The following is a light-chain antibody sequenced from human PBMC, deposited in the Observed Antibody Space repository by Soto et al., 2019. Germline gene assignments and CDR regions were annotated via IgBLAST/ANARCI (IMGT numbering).Light chain of an antibody. Sequence: DIQMTQSPSTLSASVGDRVTITCRASRSISNWLAWYQQRPGIAPKLLIFDASILQSGVPSRFSGSGSGTEFTLTISSLQSEDFAVYYCQQYNRWPLWTFGQGTKVDIK. V-gene: IGKV1-5*01. CDR1: RSISNW. CDR2: DAS. J-gene: IGKJ1*01. CDR3: QQYNRWPLWT.